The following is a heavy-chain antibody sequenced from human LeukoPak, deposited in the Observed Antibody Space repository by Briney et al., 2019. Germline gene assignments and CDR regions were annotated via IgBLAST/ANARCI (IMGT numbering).Heavy chain of an antibody. D-gene: IGHD3-10*01. Sequence: PGGSLRLSCAASGFIFSSYSMNWVRQAPGKGLEWVANIKQDGSEKYYVDSVKGRFTISRDNAKNSLYLQMNSLRAGDTAVYYCARSPISGYWYFDLWGRGTLVTVSS. CDR1: GFIFSSYS. J-gene: IGHJ2*01. V-gene: IGHV3-7*01. CDR2: IKQDGSEK. CDR3: ARSPISGYWYFDL.